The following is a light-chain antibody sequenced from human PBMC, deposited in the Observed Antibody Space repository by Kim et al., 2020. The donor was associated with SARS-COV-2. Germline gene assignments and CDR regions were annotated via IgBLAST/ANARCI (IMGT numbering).Light chain of an antibody. J-gene: IGKJ1*01. CDR1: PSLNIW. CDR3: QEYKSNSWT. V-gene: IGKV1-5*01. CDR2: DAS. Sequence: GDRVTITCRASPSLNIWLAWYQQKPGKAPNLLIYDASILESGVPSRFSGSGSGTEFTLTISGLQPDDFATYYCQEYKSNSWTFGQGTKVDIK.